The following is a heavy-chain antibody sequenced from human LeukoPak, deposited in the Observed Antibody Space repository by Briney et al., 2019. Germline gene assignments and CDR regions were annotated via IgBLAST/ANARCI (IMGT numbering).Heavy chain of an antibody. D-gene: IGHD2-2*01. CDR1: GFTFSSYA. Sequence: GGSLRLSSAASGFTFSSYAMSWVRQAPGKGLEWVSAISGSGGSTYYADSVKGRFTISRDNSKNTLYLQMNSLRAEDTAVYYCAVTATPPQSQLLLGYYYYGMDVWGQGTTVTVSS. V-gene: IGHV3-23*01. CDR2: ISGSGGST. CDR3: AVTATPPQSQLLLGYYYYGMDV. J-gene: IGHJ6*02.